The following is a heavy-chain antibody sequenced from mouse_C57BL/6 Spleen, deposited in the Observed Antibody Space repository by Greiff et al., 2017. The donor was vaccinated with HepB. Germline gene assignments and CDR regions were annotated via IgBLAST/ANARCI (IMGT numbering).Heavy chain of an antibody. CDR2: IHPNSGST. V-gene: IGHV1-64*01. CDR3: AITTVVALYAMDY. J-gene: IGHJ4*01. D-gene: IGHD1-1*01. Sequence: QVQLQQPGAELVKPGASVKLSCKASGYTFTSYWMHWVKQRPGQGLEWIGMIHPNSGSTNYNEKFKSKATLTVDKSSSTAYMQLSSLTSEDSAVYYCAITTVVALYAMDYWGQGTSVTVSS. CDR1: GYTFTSYW.